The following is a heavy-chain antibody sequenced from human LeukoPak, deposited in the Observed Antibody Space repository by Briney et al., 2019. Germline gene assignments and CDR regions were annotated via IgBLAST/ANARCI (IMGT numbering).Heavy chain of an antibody. J-gene: IGHJ4*02. V-gene: IGHV1-2*06. CDR3: ATHFMITFGGVIVNDY. Sequence: ASVKVSCKASGYAFTGYYMHWVRQAPGQGLEWMGRINPNSGGTNYAQKFQGRVTMTRDTSISTAYMELSRLRSDDTAVYYCATHFMITFGGVIVNDYWGQGTLVTVSS. CDR2: INPNSGGT. CDR1: GYAFTGYY. D-gene: IGHD3-16*02.